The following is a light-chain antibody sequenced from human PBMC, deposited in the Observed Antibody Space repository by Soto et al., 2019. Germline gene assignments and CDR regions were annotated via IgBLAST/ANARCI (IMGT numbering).Light chain of an antibody. CDR2: DAS. CDR1: QGIRND. CDR3: QQYNSYSQT. J-gene: IGKJ1*01. V-gene: IGKV1-17*01. Sequence: DIQMTQPPSSLSASVGDKVTITCRASQGIRNDLGWYQQKPGKAPKLLIYDASSLESGVPSRFSGSGSGTEFTLTISSLQPDDFATYYCQQYNSYSQTFGQGTKVDIK.